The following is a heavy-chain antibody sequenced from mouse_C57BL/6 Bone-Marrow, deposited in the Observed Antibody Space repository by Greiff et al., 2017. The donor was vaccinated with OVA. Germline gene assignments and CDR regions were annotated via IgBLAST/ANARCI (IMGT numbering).Heavy chain of an antibody. D-gene: IGHD2-4*01. V-gene: IGHV1-69*01. CDR3: ARREYDYEDYFDY. CDR2: IDPSDSYT. CDR1: GYTFTSYW. Sequence: QVQLQQPGAELVMPGASVKLSCKASGYTFTSYWMHWVKQRPGQGLEWIGEIDPSDSYTNYNQKFKGKSTLTADKSSSTAYMQLSSLTSEDSAVDYCARREYDYEDYFDYWGQGTTLTVSS. J-gene: IGHJ2*01.